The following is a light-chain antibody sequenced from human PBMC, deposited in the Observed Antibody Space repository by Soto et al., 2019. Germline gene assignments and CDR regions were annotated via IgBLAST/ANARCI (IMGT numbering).Light chain of an antibody. J-gene: IGLJ3*02. Sequence: NFMLTQPHSVSESPGKTVTISCIRSSGSIASNYVQWYQQRPGSSPTTVIYEDDQRPSGVPARFSGSIDSSSNSASLTISGLKTEDEADYYCQSYDSSSWVFGGGTKLTVL. CDR3: QSYDSSSWV. CDR1: SGSIASNY. CDR2: EDD. V-gene: IGLV6-57*01.